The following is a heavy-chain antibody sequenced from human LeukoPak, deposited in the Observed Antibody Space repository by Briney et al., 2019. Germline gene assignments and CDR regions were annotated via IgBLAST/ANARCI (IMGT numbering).Heavy chain of an antibody. Sequence: QTGGSLRLSCAASGFTVSNNYMTWVRQAPGKGLEWVSVIYSAGITYYADSVKGRFTISRDISKNTLYLQMNSLRVEDTAVYYCARDLNWCVFRYWGQGTLVTVSS. J-gene: IGHJ4*02. CDR1: GFTVSNNY. D-gene: IGHD2-8*01. CDR2: IYSAGIT. CDR3: ARDLNWCVFRY. V-gene: IGHV3-66*01.